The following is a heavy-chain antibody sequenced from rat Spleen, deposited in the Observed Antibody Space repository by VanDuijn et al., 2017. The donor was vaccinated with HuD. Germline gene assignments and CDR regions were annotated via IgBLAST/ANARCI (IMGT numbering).Heavy chain of an antibody. CDR3: ARQDTSGYSNWFTY. V-gene: IGHV5-31*01. D-gene: IGHD4-3*01. J-gene: IGHJ3*01. CDR2: ITHTGGTI. CDR1: GFTFKNYW. Sequence: EVQLVESGGGLVQPGRSLRLSCVASGFTFKNYWMTWIRQAPGKGLEWVASITHTGGTIYYPDSVKGRFTVSRDDAQNTLYLQMNSLRSEDTATYYCARQDTSGYSNWFTYWGQGTLVTVSS.